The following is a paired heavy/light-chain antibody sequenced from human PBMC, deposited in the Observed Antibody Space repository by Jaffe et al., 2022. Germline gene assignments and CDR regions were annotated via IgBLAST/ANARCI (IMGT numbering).Light chain of an antibody. Sequence: EIVMTQSPATVSVSPGEGATLSCRASQYISDNLAWYQQRPGLAPRLLIYGASNRATGIPGRFSGSGYGTEFTLTISSLESEDFAVYYCQQYNNWPPDGTFGPGTKVLIK. CDR2: GAS. CDR1: QYISDN. V-gene: IGKV3-15*01. J-gene: IGKJ3*01. CDR3: QQYNNWPPDGT.
Heavy chain of an antibody. CDR2: IDQDGSEV. CDR1: GFTFDNYW. CDR3: ARDLTVSPQDHFYYMDV. J-gene: IGHJ6*03. Sequence: EEHLVESGGGLVQPGGSLRLSCVASGFTFDNYWMTWVRQVPGRGLEWVANIDQDGSEVYYVDSVKGRFSIFRDNAKKSLYLQMNSLTVEDTALYYCARDLTVSPQDHFYYMDVWGKGTTVTVSS. V-gene: IGHV3-7*05. D-gene: IGHD4-17*01.